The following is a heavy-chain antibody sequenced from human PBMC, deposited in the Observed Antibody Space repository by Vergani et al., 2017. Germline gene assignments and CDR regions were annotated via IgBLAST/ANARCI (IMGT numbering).Heavy chain of an antibody. CDR1: GFTFSSYA. Sequence: QVQLVESGGGVVQPGRSLRLSCAASGFTFSSYAMHWVRQAPGKGLEWVAVISYDGSNKYYADSVKGRFTISRDNSKNTLYLQMNSLRAEDTAVYYCAKGTVTPFGPEYFQHWGQGTLVTVSS. CDR2: ISYDGSNK. V-gene: IGHV3-30-3*01. J-gene: IGHJ1*01. D-gene: IGHD4-17*01. CDR3: AKGTVTPFGPEYFQH.